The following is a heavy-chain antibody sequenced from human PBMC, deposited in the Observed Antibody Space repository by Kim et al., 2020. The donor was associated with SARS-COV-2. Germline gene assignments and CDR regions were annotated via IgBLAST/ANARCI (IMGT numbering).Heavy chain of an antibody. CDR1: GYTFTSYG. CDR3: ARAFGRFGEFLSLYYGMDV. D-gene: IGHD3-10*01. J-gene: IGHJ6*02. CDR2: ISAYKGNT. Sequence: ASVKVSCKASGYTFTSYGISWVRQAPGQGLEWMGWISAYKGNTNYAQKLQGRVTMTTDTSTSTAYMELRSLRSDDTAVYYCARAFGRFGEFLSLYYGMDVWGQGTTVTVSS. V-gene: IGHV1-18*01.